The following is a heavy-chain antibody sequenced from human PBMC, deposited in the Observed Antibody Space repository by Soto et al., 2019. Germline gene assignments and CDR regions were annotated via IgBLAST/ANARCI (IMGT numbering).Heavy chain of an antibody. CDR3: ARQRTTVVTQAYFDH. Sequence: SETLSLTCIVSGESISSSSYYWGWIRQPPGKGLEWIGSIYYSGRTYYNPSFKSRVTISIDTSKNQFSLKLSSVTATDAAVYYCARQRTTVVTQAYFDHWGQGALVTVS. J-gene: IGHJ4*02. CDR1: GESISSSSYY. D-gene: IGHD2-21*02. V-gene: IGHV4-39*01. CDR2: IYYSGRT.